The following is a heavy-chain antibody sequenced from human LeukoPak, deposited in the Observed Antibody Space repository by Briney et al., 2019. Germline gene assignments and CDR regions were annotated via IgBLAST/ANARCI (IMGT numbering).Heavy chain of an antibody. CDR3: ARKAGSYKYFDY. CDR1: GFTFSSYD. D-gene: IGHD3-10*01. Sequence: PGGSLRLSCEASGFTFSSYDMRWVRQAPGKGLEWVSTISGSGGGTYYADSVRGRFTISRDNSKNTLYLQMNSLRAEDTAKYYCARKAGSYKYFDYWGQGTLVTVSS. J-gene: IGHJ4*02. V-gene: IGHV3-23*01. CDR2: ISGSGGGT.